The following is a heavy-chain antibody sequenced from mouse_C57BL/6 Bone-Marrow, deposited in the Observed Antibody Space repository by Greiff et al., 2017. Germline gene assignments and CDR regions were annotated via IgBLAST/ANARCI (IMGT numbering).Heavy chain of an antibody. D-gene: IGHD2-4*01. CDR1: GYTFTSYW. Sequence: QVQLQQPGAELVRPGSSVKLSCKASGYTFTSYWMDWVKQRPGQGLEWIGNIYPSDSETHYNQKFKDKATLTVDKSSSTAYMQLSSLTSEDSAVYYCARSYDYYEGFAYWGQGTLVTVSA. CDR2: IYPSDSET. J-gene: IGHJ3*01. CDR3: ARSYDYYEGFAY. V-gene: IGHV1-61*01.